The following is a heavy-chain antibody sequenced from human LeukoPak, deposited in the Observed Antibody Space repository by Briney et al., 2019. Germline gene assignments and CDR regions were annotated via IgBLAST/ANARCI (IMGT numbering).Heavy chain of an antibody. CDR3: ARDVSLDF. J-gene: IGHJ4*02. V-gene: IGHV3-21*06. CDR2: ISTDNSYR. CDR1: GFSLSSYS. Sequence: GGSLRLSCAASGFSLSSYSMNWIRQAPGKGLEWVSSISTDNSYRHYADSVKGRFTISRDDPKNSLYLQMNTLRAEDTAVYYCARDVSLDFWGQGTLVTVSS.